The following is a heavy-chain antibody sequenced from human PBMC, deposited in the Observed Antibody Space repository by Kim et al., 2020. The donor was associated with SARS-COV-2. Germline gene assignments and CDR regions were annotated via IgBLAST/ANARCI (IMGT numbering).Heavy chain of an antibody. Sequence: SVKVSCKASGGTFSSYAISWVRQAPGQGLEWMGGIIPIFGTANYAQKFQGRVTITADESTSTAYMELSSLRSEDTAVYYCARGGNYGDYVRGGYYYMDVWGKGTTVTVSS. J-gene: IGHJ6*03. V-gene: IGHV1-69*13. CDR2: IIPIFGTA. CDR3: ARGGNYGDYVRGGYYYMDV. D-gene: IGHD4-17*01. CDR1: GGTFSSYA.